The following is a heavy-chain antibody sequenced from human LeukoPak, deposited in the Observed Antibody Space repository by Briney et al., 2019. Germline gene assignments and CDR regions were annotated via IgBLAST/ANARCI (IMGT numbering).Heavy chain of an antibody. CDR2: FRPHSVDT. D-gene: IGHD6-6*01. CDR3: ATEGVGVSSSLYRQQFYMDD. Sequence: APMSGSCKASGYTFPSFVINRVGLAPGQGLEWMGFFRPHSVDTAYAPKFLGRVTMTRNTSISTAYMELSSLTSEDTAVYYCATEGVGVSSSLYRQQFYMDDWGIGTTVTVSS. V-gene: IGHV1-8*01. CDR1: GYTFPSFV. J-gene: IGHJ6*03.